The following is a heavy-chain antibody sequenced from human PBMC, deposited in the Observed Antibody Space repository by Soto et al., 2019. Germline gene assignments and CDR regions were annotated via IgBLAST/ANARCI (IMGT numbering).Heavy chain of an antibody. J-gene: IGHJ4*02. CDR2: MYYSGST. Sequence: SETLSLTCSISGGSISRTTYYWGWVRQTPGKGLEWMAWIGSMYYSGSTSYNPSLKSRLTISVDTSKNEFSLSLSSVTAADTAVYYCVRQESRKGYCSSTDCYGYYFDQWGQGTLVTVSS. D-gene: IGHD2-2*01. V-gene: IGHV4-39*01. CDR3: VRQESRKGYCSSTDCYGYYFDQ. CDR1: GGSISRTTYY.